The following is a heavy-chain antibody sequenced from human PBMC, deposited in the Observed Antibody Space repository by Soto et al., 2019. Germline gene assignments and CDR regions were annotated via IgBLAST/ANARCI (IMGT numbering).Heavy chain of an antibody. CDR2: IYYSGST. CDR3: ARDSSGYYQNWFDP. J-gene: IGHJ5*02. V-gene: IGHV4-31*03. Sequence: LSLTCTVSGGSISSGGYYWSWIRQHPGKGLEWIGYIYYSGSTYYNPSLKSRVTISVDTSKNQFSLKLSSVTAADTAVYYCARDSSGYYQNWFDPWGQGTLVTVSS. D-gene: IGHD3-22*01. CDR1: GGSISSGGYY.